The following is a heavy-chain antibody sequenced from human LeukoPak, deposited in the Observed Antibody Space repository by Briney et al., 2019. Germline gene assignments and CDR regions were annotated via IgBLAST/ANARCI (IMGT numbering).Heavy chain of an antibody. J-gene: IGHJ4*02. CDR3: AGSGYCTAGSYLPFDS. Sequence: ASVKVSCKASGYSSTGDYMHWVRQAPGQGLEWMGWINPNSGGTNYAQKFQDRVTLTRDTSISTAYLELTTLRSDDTAVYYCAGSGYCTAGSYLPFDSWGQGTLVTVSS. D-gene: IGHD2-15*01. CDR1: GYSSTGDY. V-gene: IGHV1-2*02. CDR2: INPNSGGT.